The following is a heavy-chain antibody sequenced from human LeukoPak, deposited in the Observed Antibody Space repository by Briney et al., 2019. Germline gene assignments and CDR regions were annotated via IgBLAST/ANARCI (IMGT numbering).Heavy chain of an antibody. CDR3: TRAPGTGPLTPGWSGPFDI. D-gene: IGHD3-3*01. J-gene: IGHJ3*02. CDR2: ISTSSSYI. Sequence: PGGSLRLSCAASGFTFSTYAMHWVRQAPGGGLEWLSSISTSSSYIYYADSVKGRFTISRDNAQNSLYLQMNNLRAEDTAVYYCTRAPGTGPLTPGWSGPFDIWGQGTMVTVSS. CDR1: GFTFSTYA. V-gene: IGHV3-21*01.